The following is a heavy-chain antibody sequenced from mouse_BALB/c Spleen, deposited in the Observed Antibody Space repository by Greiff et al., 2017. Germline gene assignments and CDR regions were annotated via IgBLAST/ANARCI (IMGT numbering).Heavy chain of an antibody. CDR1: GYSITSDYA. J-gene: IGHJ4*01. CDR3: ARSHYYGSSYAMDY. Sequence: EVQLQQSGPGLVKPSQSPSLTCTVTGYSITSDYAWNWIRQFPGNKLEWMGYISYSGSTSYNPSLKSRISITRDTSKNQFFLQLNSVTTEDTATYYCARSHYYGSSYAMDYWGQGTSVTVSS. D-gene: IGHD1-2*01. CDR2: ISYSGST. V-gene: IGHV3-2*02.